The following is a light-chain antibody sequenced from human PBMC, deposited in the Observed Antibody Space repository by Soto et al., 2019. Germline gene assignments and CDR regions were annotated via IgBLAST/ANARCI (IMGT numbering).Light chain of an antibody. CDR1: QNINNNY. CDR2: GAS. J-gene: IGKJ1*01. CDR3: QQYGSSPQT. V-gene: IGKV3-20*01. Sequence: EIVLMQSPGTLSLSPGERATLSCRASQNINNNYLAWYQQKPGLAPRLLIYGASSRATGVPDRFSGSGSGTDFTLTISRLEPEDFAVYYCQQYGSSPQTFGQGTKVDIK.